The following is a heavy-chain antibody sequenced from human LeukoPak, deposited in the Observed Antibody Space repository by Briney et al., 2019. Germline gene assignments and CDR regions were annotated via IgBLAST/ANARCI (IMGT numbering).Heavy chain of an antibody. CDR3: AREWTDKRYDILTGPGY. CDR1: GFTFSSYS. V-gene: IGHV3-21*01. J-gene: IGHJ4*02. Sequence: GGSLRLSCAASGFTFSSYSMNWVRQAPGKGLEWVSSITRSSTYIYYADSVKGRFTISKDNAKNSLYLQMNSLRAEDMAVYYCAREWTDKRYDILTGPGYWGQGTLVTVSS. D-gene: IGHD3-9*01. CDR2: ITRSSTYI.